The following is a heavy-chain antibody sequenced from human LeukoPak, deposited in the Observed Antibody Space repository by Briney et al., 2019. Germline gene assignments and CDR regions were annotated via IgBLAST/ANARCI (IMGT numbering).Heavy chain of an antibody. CDR1: GFTFNGYW. J-gene: IGHJ4*02. CDR2: IFADDLT. CDR3: ARGAMSTFARFDS. V-gene: IGHV3-53*01. Sequence: GGSLRLSCAASGFTFNGYWMTWVRQAPGKGLQWLSVIFADDLTYYEDSVKGRFTISRDRSQNTLYLQVNSLRAEDTAVYYCARGAMSTFARFDSWGQGTLVSVSS. D-gene: IGHD2/OR15-2a*01.